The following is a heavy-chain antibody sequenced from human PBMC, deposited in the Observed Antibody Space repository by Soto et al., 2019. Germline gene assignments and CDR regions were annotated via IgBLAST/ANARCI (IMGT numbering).Heavy chain of an antibody. Sequence: ASVKVSCKASGYTFTSYYMHWVRQAPGQGLEWMGIINPSGYGTSYAQKFQGRVTMTRDTSTTTFYMDLSSLRSEDTAVYFCARDAVVVPSALYYFDYWGQGTLGT. CDR1: GYTFTSYY. D-gene: IGHD2-2*01. J-gene: IGHJ4*02. CDR3: ARDAVVVPSALYYFDY. CDR2: INPSGYGT. V-gene: IGHV1-46*01.